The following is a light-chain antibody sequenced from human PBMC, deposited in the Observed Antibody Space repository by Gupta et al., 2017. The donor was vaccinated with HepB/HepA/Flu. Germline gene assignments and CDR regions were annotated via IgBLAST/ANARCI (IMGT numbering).Light chain of an antibody. CDR2: GVS. CDR1: QSVPNNN. Sequence: IVLTQSPGTLSLSPGERATLSCRASQSVPNNNLAWYRQKPGQPPRLLIYGVSNRATGIPDRFTGSGSATDFTLTISRLEPEDFAVYYCQQYGRSPLTFGPGTKVD. V-gene: IGKV3-20*01. CDR3: QQYGRSPLT. J-gene: IGKJ3*01.